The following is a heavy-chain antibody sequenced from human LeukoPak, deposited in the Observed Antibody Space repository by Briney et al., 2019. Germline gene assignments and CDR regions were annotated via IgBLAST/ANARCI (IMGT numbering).Heavy chain of an antibody. CDR2: INSDGSST. D-gene: IGHD3-22*01. CDR1: GFTFSSYW. CDR3: ARDHYYDSSGYYDSAFDY. J-gene: IGHJ4*02. V-gene: IGHV3-74*01. Sequence: PGGSLRLSCAASGFTFSSYWMHWVRQAPGKGLVWVSRINSDGSSTSYADSVKGRFTISRDNAKNTLYLQMNSLRAEDTAVYYCARDHYYDSSGYYDSAFDYWGQGTLVTVSS.